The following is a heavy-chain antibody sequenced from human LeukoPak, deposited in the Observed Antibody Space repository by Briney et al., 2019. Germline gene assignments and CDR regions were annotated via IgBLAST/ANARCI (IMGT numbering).Heavy chain of an antibody. V-gene: IGHV4-61*08. CDR2: IYYSGNT. CDR3: ARQLGYCSTTSCYPWFDP. D-gene: IGHD2-2*01. J-gene: IGHJ5*02. Sequence: SETLSLTCTVSGGSISSGGYYWSWIRQHPGKGLEWIGYIYYSGNTKYNPSLNSRVTISVDTSKNQFSLKLSSVTAADTAVYYCARQLGYCSTTSCYPWFDPWGQGTLVTVSS. CDR1: GGSISSGGYY.